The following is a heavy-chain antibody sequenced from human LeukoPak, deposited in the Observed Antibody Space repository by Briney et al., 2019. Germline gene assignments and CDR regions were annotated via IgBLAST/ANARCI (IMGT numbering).Heavy chain of an antibody. V-gene: IGHV1-2*02. CDR1: EYTFTGYY. CDR3: AREKGAYCGGDCYQNDAFDI. CDR2: INPNSGGT. Sequence: ASVKVSCKASEYTFTGYYMHWVRQAPGQGLEWMGWINPNSGGTNYAQKFQGRVTMTRDTSISTAYMELNRLRSDDTAVYYCAREKGAYCGGDCYQNDAFDIWGQGTMVTVSS. D-gene: IGHD2-21*02. J-gene: IGHJ3*02.